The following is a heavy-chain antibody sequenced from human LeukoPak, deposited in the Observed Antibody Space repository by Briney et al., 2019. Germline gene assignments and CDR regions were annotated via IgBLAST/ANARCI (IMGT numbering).Heavy chain of an antibody. D-gene: IGHD2-21*01. CDR2: ISYSGGTT. Sequence: GGSLRLSCAASGFTFSSYGMSWVDQAPGKGLDWVSAISYSGGTTYYVDSVRRRFTISRDKSKNPLYLQLNSLRAEDTAVYFCAKDLFADNCGLVGFDVWGQGTMVTVSS. CDR1: GFTFSSYG. J-gene: IGHJ3*01. CDR3: AKDLFADNCGLVGFDV. V-gene: IGHV3-23*01.